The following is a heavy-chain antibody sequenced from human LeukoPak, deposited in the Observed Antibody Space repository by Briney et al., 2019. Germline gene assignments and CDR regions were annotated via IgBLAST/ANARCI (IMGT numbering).Heavy chain of an antibody. V-gene: IGHV4-59*08. Sequence: SETLSLTCTVSGGSISDYYWNWIRQPAGKGLEWIGYISYIGSTKYNPSLKSRVTMSVDKSKNQFSLKLSSVTAADTAMYYCARRHRDCSGDCCFLLDYWGQGTLVTVSS. D-gene: IGHD2-15*01. CDR3: ARRHRDCSGDCCFLLDY. CDR1: GGSISDYY. CDR2: ISYIGST. J-gene: IGHJ4*02.